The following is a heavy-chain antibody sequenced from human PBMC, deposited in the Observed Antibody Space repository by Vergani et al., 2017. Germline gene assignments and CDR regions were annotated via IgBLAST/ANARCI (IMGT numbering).Heavy chain of an antibody. V-gene: IGHV3-9*01. Sequence: EVQLVESGGGLVQPGRSLRLSCAASGFTFDDYAMHWVRQAPGKGLEWVSGISWNSGSIGYADSVKGRFTISRDNAKNSLYLQMNSLRGEDTALYYCAKGYYDFWSGYYDYWGQGTLVTVSS. D-gene: IGHD3-3*01. CDR2: ISWNSGSI. J-gene: IGHJ4*02. CDR3: AKGYYDFWSGYYDY. CDR1: GFTFDDYA.